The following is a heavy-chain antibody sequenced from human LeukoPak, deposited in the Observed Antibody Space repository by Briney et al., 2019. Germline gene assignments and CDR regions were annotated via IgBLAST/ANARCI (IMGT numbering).Heavy chain of an antibody. CDR3: ARDIYIPDY. Sequence: SETLSLTCTVSGYSISDGYYWGWMRQPPGKGLERSGNIYRSRNTYYTPSLTSRVTISMDTSKNQFSLNLSSVTAADTDVYYCARDIYIPDYWGQGNLVTVSS. CDR1: GYSISDGYY. J-gene: IGHJ4*02. V-gene: IGHV4-38-2*02. D-gene: IGHD2-2*02. CDR2: IYRSRNT.